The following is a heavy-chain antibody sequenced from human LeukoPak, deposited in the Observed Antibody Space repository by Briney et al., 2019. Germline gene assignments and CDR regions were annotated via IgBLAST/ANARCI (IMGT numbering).Heavy chain of an antibody. CDR1: GASVNGASVTTYY. CDR3: ARDQGGNYFN. V-gene: IGHV4-61*01. CDR2: IHYSGST. Sequence: SETLSLTCTVSGASVNGASVTTYYWSWIRQPPGKGLEWIGYIHYSGSTSYNPSLKSRVTISGDRSKNQFSLNLTSVTAADTAVYYCARDQGGNYFNWGQGTMVTVSS. D-gene: IGHD1-7*01. J-gene: IGHJ4*02.